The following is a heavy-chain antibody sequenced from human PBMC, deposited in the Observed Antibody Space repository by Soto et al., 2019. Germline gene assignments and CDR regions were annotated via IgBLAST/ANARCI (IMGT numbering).Heavy chain of an antibody. CDR3: AREGRDYWFDP. CDR1: GGTFSSYT. CDR2: IIPILGIA. V-gene: IGHV1-69*04. Sequence: SVKVSCKASGGTFSSYTISWVRQAPGQGLEWMGRIIPILGIANYAQKFQGRVTITADKSTSTAYMELSSLRSEDTAVYYCAREGRDYWFDPWGQGTLVTVSS. J-gene: IGHJ5*02. D-gene: IGHD3-10*01.